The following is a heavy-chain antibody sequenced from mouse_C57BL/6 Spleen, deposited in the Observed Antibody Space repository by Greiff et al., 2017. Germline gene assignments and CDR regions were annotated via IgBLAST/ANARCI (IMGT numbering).Heavy chain of an antibody. CDR3: AREGAYGNYEGGFAY. V-gene: IGHV1-81*01. D-gene: IGHD2-1*01. Sequence: QVQLQQSGAELARPGASVKLSCKASGYTFTSYGISWVKQRTGQGLEWIGEIYPRSGNTYYNEKFKGKATLTADKSSSTAYMELRSLTSEDSAVYFWAREGAYGNYEGGFAYWGQGTLVTVSA. CDR1: GYTFTSYG. CDR2: IYPRSGNT. J-gene: IGHJ3*01.